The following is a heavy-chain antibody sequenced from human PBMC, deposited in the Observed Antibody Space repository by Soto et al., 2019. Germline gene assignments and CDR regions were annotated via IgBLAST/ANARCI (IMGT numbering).Heavy chain of an antibody. CDR2: IYPGDSDT. V-gene: IGHV5-51*01. J-gene: IGHJ3*02. CDR1: GYSFTSYW. D-gene: IGHD3-22*01. Sequence: GDSLKISCKGSGYSFTSYWIGWVRQMPGKGLEWMGIIYPGDSDTRYSPSFQGQVTISADKSISTAYLQWSSLKASDTAMYYCARRYMSSSGYYDAFDIWGQGTMVTVSS. CDR3: ARRYMSSSGYYDAFDI.